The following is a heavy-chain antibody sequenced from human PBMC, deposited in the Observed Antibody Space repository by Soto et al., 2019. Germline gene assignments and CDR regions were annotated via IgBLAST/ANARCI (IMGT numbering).Heavy chain of an antibody. CDR1: GFSFYNYW. V-gene: IGHV3-7*02. Sequence: EVQLVESGGGLVQPGESLRLSCAASGFSFYNYWLNWVRQAPGKGPEWVANIKPDGSDKNYVDSVKGRFTLSRDNAKNSLFLQMNSLRAEDTAVYYCARGSSNAFDLWGQGTMVTVSS. CDR2: IKPDGSDK. J-gene: IGHJ3*01. CDR3: ARGSSNAFDL.